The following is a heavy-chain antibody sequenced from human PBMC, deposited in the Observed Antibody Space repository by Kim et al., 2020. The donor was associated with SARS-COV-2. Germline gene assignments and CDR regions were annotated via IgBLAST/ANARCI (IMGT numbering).Heavy chain of an antibody. D-gene: IGHD2-15*01. CDR3: AKHDARYCSGGNCWYFDY. CDR2: INHIGST. V-gene: IGHV4-34*01. CDR1: GGSFSDYY. J-gene: IGHJ4*02. Sequence: SETLSLTCAVYGGSFSDYYWTWIRQPPEKGLEWIGEINHIGSTNYNPSLKSRVTMSVDTSKNQLSLKLSSVTAADTAVYYCAKHDARYCSGGNCWYFDYWGQGTLVTVSS.